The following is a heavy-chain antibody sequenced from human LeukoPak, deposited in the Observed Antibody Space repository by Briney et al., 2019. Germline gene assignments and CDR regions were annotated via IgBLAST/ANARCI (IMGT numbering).Heavy chain of an antibody. CDR1: GFTFSRFA. D-gene: IGHD3-10*01. Sequence: GGSLRLSCAASGFTFSRFAMNWVRQAPGKGLEWVATIIDNGDRTYYADSVRGRFTLSRDNSNNTLSLQMNSLRAEDTATYYCPKGITLVRGFTAFDYWGQGTLVTVSS. CDR3: PKGITLVRGFTAFDY. CDR2: IIDNGDRT. V-gene: IGHV3-23*01. J-gene: IGHJ4*02.